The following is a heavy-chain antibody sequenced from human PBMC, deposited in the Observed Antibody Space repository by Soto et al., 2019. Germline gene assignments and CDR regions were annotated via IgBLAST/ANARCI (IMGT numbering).Heavy chain of an antibody. CDR1: GYTFTSYD. Sequence: GASVKVSCKASGYTFTSYDINWVRQATGQGLEWMGWMNPNSGNTGYAQKFQGRVTMTRNTSISTAYMELSSLRSEDTAVYYCARVARIAVAGTTAAFDIWGQGTMVTVSS. V-gene: IGHV1-8*01. CDR2: MNPNSGNT. J-gene: IGHJ3*02. D-gene: IGHD6-19*01. CDR3: ARVARIAVAGTTAAFDI.